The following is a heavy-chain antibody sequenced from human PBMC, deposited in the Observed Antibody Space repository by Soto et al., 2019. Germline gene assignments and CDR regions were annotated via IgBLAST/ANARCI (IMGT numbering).Heavy chain of an antibody. J-gene: IGHJ4*02. Sequence: EVQLLESGGGLVQPGGSLRLSCAASGFTFSSYAMSWVRQAPGKGLEWVSGISGGGGSTYYADSVKGRFTISRDNSKNTLYVQMNSLRAEDTAVYYCAKVAVAGTAIPDYFDYWGLGTLVTVS. D-gene: IGHD6-19*01. CDR1: GFTFSSYA. CDR3: AKVAVAGTAIPDYFDY. CDR2: ISGGGGST. V-gene: IGHV3-23*01.